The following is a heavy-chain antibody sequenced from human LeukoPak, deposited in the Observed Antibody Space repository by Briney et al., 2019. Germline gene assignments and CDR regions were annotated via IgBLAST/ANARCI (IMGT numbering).Heavy chain of an antibody. CDR3: AKAMNYGSGSYYSDISYYYYYYMDV. D-gene: IGHD3-10*01. J-gene: IGHJ6*03. CDR2: ISYDGSNK. CDR1: GFTFSSYG. V-gene: IGHV3-30*18. Sequence: PGGSLRLSCAASGFTFSSYGMHWVRQAPGKGLEWVAVISYDGSNKYYADSVKGRFTISRDNSKNTLYLQMNSLRAEDTAVYYCAKAMNYGSGSYYSDISYYYYYYMDVWGKGTTVTISS.